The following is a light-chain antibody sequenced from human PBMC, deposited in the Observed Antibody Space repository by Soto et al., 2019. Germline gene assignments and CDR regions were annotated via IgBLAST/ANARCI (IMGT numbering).Light chain of an antibody. CDR3: QQYNSYVWT. J-gene: IGKJ1*01. V-gene: IGKV1-5*01. CDR2: DAS. CDR1: QSISSW. Sequence: DIQMTQSPSTLSATIGDRVTITCRASQSISSWLAWYQQKPGKAPKLLIYDASSLESGVPSRFSGSGSGTEFILTISSLQSDDFATYFCQQYNSYVWTFGQGTKVEIK.